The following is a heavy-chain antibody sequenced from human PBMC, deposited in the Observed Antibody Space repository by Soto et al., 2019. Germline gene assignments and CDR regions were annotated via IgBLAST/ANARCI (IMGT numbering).Heavy chain of an antibody. V-gene: IGHV3-48*02. CDR3: ASSTRLLRRKGEIDY. CDR2: ISSSSSTI. CDR1: GFTFSSYS. Sequence: PGGSLRLSCAASGFTFSSYSMNWVRQAPGKGLEWVSYISSSSSTIYYADSVKGRFTISRDNAKNSLYLQMNSLRDEDTAVYYCASSTRLLRRKGEIDYWGQGTLVTVSS. J-gene: IGHJ4*02. D-gene: IGHD3-16*01.